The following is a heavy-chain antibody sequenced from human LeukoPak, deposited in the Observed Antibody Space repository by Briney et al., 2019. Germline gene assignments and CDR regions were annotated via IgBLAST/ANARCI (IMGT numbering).Heavy chain of an antibody. CDR3: ATAPGYSSSWEYFQH. CDR1: GTSISSYY. D-gene: IGHD6-13*01. Sequence: SETLSLTCTVSGTSISSYYWSWLRQPPGKGPEWIGYVTYTGSKYNPSLKSRVTISVDTSKNQFSLKLSSVTAADTAVYYCATAPGYSSSWEYFQHWGQGTLVTVSS. CDR2: VTYTGS. V-gene: IGHV4-59*12. J-gene: IGHJ1*01.